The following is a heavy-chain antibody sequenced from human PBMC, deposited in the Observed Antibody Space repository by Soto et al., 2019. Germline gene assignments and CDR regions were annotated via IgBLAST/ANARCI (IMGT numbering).Heavy chain of an antibody. Sequence: SHTLSLTCAISGDSVSSNSAAWNWIRQSPSRGLEWLGRTYYRSTWYNDYALSVRRRITITADTSKNQFSLQVNSVTPEDTAMYYCARGTPLLFHFDSCGKGNLVTVSS. J-gene: IGHJ4*02. D-gene: IGHD3-10*01. CDR2: TYYRSTWYN. V-gene: IGHV6-1*01. CDR3: ARGTPLLFHFDS. CDR1: GDSVSSNSAA.